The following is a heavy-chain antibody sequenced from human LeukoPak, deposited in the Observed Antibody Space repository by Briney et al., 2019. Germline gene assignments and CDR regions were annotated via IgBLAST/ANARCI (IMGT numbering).Heavy chain of an antibody. CDR3: TRSESGTYKGGFDF. J-gene: IGHJ4*02. V-gene: IGHV3-49*02. CDR2: IRSKTYGGTG. D-gene: IGHD1-26*01. Sequence: WIRQAPGKGLEWVGFIRSKTYGGTGEYAASVKGRFTISRDDSKSIAHLQMNSLKTEDTAVYYCTRSESGTYKGGFDFWGQGTLVTVSS.